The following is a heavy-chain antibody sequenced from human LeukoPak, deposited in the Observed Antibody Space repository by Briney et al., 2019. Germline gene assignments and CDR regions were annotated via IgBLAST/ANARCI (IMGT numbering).Heavy chain of an antibody. J-gene: IGHJ5*02. CDR3: ARSYGCRITMVRGVNVWFDP. D-gene: IGHD3-10*01. CDR2: INHSGST. Sequence: SETLSLTCAVYGGSFSGYYWSWIRQPPGKGLEWIGEINHSGSTNYNPSLKSRVTISVDTSKNQFSLKLSSVTAADTAVYYCARSYGCRITMVRGVNVWFDPWGQGTLVTVSS. V-gene: IGHV4-34*01. CDR1: GGSFSGYY.